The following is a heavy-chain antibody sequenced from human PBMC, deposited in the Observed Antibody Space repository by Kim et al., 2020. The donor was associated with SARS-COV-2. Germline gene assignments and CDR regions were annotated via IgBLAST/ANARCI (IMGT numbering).Heavy chain of an antibody. D-gene: IGHD3-22*01. CDR1: GGSVSSYY. J-gene: IGHJ3*02. CDR3: ARRHYDSSGYSSWAFDI. V-gene: IGHV4-59*02. Sequence: SETLSLTCAVSGGSVSSYYWSWIRQPPEKGLEWIGYIYYSGSTNYNPSLKSRVTISVDTSKNQFSLKLSSVTAADTAVYYCARRHYDSSGYSSWAFDIWGQGTMVTVSS. CDR2: IYYSGST.